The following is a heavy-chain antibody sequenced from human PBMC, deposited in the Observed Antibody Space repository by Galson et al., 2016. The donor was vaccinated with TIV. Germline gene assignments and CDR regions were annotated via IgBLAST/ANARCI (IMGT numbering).Heavy chain of an antibody. Sequence: SVKVSCKASGATFSDYAISWVRQAPGQGLEWMGGIIPLFGTTNYAQKFQGRVTISADESTSTAYMELSSLRSEDTAVFYCATDRNTALDTYHYYYGMDVWGPGTTVTVS. CDR3: ATDRNTALDTYHYYYGMDV. J-gene: IGHJ6*02. CDR2: IIPLFGTT. CDR1: GATFSDYA. V-gene: IGHV1-69*13. D-gene: IGHD5-18*01.